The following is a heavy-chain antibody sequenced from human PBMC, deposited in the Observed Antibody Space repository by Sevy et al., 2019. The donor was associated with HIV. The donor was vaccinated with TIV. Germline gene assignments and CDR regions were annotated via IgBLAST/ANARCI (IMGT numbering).Heavy chain of an antibody. D-gene: IGHD3-10*01. CDR2: INRDGSEK. V-gene: IGHV3-7*01. CDR1: KFTFSNYW. CDR3: LAWGSGNY. J-gene: IGHJ4*02. Sequence: GGSLRLSCAASKFTFSNYWMNWVRQAPGKGLEWAANINRDGSEKRNVDSVKGRFTISRDNAKNFLYRQMERLRVEDTAVYYCLAWGSGNYWGQGILVTVSS.